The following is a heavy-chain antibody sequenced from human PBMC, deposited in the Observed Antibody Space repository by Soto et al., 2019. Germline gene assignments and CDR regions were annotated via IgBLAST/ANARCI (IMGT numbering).Heavy chain of an antibody. Sequence: QVQLQESGPGLVKPSQTQSLTCTVSGGSISSGGYYWSWIRQHPGKGLEWIGYIYYSGSTYYNPSLKSRVTISVDTSKNQFSLKLSSVTAADTAVYYCARSYSSSWEEYFQHWGQGTLVTVSS. CDR1: GGSISSGGYY. V-gene: IGHV4-31*03. D-gene: IGHD6-13*01. CDR2: IYYSGST. CDR3: ARSYSSSWEEYFQH. J-gene: IGHJ1*01.